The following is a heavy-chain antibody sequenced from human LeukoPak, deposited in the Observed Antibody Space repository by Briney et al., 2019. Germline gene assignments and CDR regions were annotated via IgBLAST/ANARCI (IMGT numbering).Heavy chain of an antibody. CDR2: INPNSGGT. V-gene: IGHV1-2*02. CDR1: GYTFTGYY. CDR3: ARVPGGYCSSTSCYFGYYFDY. Sequence: GASVKVSCKASGYTFTGYYMHWVRQAPGQGLEWMGWINPNSGGTNYAQKFQGRVTMTRDTSISTAYMELSRLRSDDTAVYYCARVPGGYCSSTSCYFGYYFDYWGQGTLVTVS. D-gene: IGHD2-2*01. J-gene: IGHJ4*02.